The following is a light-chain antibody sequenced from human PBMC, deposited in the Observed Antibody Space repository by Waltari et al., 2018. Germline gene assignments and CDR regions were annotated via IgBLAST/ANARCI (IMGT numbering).Light chain of an antibody. Sequence: DIQMTQSPSSVSASIGDRVTITCRASQSISTFSNWYQQKPGKAPNLLIFATSSLESGVPSRFRGSGSGTVFTLTISSLQPEDFATYYCQQSYGIFPTFGQGTKVEIQ. CDR1: QSISTF. J-gene: IGKJ1*01. CDR2: ATS. V-gene: IGKV1-39*01. CDR3: QQSYGIFPT.